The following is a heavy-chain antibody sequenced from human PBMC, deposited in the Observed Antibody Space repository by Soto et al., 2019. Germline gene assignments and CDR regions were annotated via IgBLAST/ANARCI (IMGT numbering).Heavy chain of an antibody. J-gene: IGHJ4*02. CDR1: GFTFSSYA. CDR2: ISYDGSNK. Sequence: QVQLVESGGGVVQPGRSLRLSCAASGFTFSSYAMHWVRQAPGKGLEWVAVISYDGSNKYYADSVKGRFTIFRDNSKNTLYLQMNSLRAEDTAVYYCAMDIVATSHFDYWGQGTLVTVSS. CDR3: AMDIVATSHFDY. V-gene: IGHV3-30-3*01. D-gene: IGHD5-12*01.